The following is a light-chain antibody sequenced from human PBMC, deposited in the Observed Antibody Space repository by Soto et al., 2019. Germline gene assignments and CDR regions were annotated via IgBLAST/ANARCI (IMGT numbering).Light chain of an antibody. V-gene: IGKV3-20*01. CDR3: QQYGGSPLT. CDR1: QSVSSY. J-gene: IGKJ4*01. CDR2: GAS. Sequence: EIVLTQSPATLSLSPGGRATLSCRASQSVSSYLAWYQQKPGQAPRLLIYGASSRATGIPDRFSGSGSGTDFTLTISRLEPEDFAVYYCQQYGGSPLTFGGGTKVDIK.